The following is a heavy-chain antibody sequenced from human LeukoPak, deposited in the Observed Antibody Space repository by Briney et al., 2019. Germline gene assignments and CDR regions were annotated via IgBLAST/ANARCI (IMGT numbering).Heavy chain of an antibody. CDR1: GDSITSDNYF. Sequence: SETLSLTCTVSGDSITSDNYFWSWIRQHPGEGLEWIGYIDNRGDTYYNPSLGSRVTLSIDTSKKQFSLNLSSVTAADTAVYYCAREVMAPSATDAFDIWGQGTMVTVSS. J-gene: IGHJ3*02. CDR2: IDNRGDT. CDR3: AREVMAPSATDAFDI. V-gene: IGHV4-31*03. D-gene: IGHD2-2*01.